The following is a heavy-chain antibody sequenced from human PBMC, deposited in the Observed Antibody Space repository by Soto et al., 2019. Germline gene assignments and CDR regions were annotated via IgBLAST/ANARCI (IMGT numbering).Heavy chain of an antibody. V-gene: IGHV3-7*01. CDR3: VRATLSWGHYYFRGLDV. Sequence: SLRLSCAATGFMFGTYCMSWVRQAPGKGLEWVANIKHDGNEKYYADSVKGRFTVSRDNVKNFLHLQMSSLRGDDTGVYFCVRATLSWGHYYFRGLDVWGQGTTVTVSS. CDR1: GFMFGTYC. CDR2: IKHDGNEK. J-gene: IGHJ6*02. D-gene: IGHD3-22*01.